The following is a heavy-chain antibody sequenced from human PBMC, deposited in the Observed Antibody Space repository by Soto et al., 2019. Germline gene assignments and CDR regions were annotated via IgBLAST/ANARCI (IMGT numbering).Heavy chain of an antibody. D-gene: IGHD6-19*01. V-gene: IGHV3-7*01. CDR1: GFTFSSYW. Sequence: GGSLRFSCAASGFTFSSYWMSWVRQAPGKGLEWVANIKQDGSEKYYVDSVKGRFTISRDNAKNSLYLQMNSLRAEDTAVYYCARVSSGWYMGYYYGMDVWGQGTTVTVSS. CDR2: IKQDGSEK. CDR3: ARVSSGWYMGYYYGMDV. J-gene: IGHJ6*02.